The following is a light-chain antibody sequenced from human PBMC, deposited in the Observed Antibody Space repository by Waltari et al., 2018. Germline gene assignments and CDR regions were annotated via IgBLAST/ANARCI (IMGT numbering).Light chain of an antibody. CDR3: QQHYSSPPT. Sequence: DIVMTQSPDSLAVSLGERATINCKSSQSVLYNSNNKNHLAWYQQKPGQSPKLLIYWASTRESGVPDRFSGSGSGTDFTLTITSLQAEDVAVYYCQQHYSSPPTFGQGTKVEIK. V-gene: IGKV4-1*01. J-gene: IGKJ1*01. CDR1: QSVLYNSNNKNH. CDR2: WAS.